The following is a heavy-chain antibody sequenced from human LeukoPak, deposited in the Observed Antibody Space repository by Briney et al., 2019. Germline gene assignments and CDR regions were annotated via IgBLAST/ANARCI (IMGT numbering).Heavy chain of an antibody. Sequence: SSETLSLTCTVSGGSISSSNYCWGWIRQPPGKGLEWIGNIYYSGSTYYNPSLKSRVTISVDTSKNQFSLKLNSVTAADTALYYCARLDDRAARIAVGGGSTWTSRGGFDFWGKETLVTVS. CDR3: ARLDDRAARIAVGGGSTWTSRGGFDF. V-gene: IGHV4-39*01. CDR1: GGSISSSNYC. D-gene: IGHD2-15*01. J-gene: IGHJ4*02. CDR2: IYYSGST.